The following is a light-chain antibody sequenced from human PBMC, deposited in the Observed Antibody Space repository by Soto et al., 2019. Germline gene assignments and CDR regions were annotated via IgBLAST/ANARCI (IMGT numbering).Light chain of an antibody. Sequence: QSALTQPASVSGAPGQSITISCTGTSSDVGDYKYVSWYQKHPGKAPKALIYEVSTRTSDVSLRFSGSKSGTTAFLTISGPQAEDVAAYYCSSFISSSNIVFGSGTKLTVL. CDR1: SSDVGDYKY. J-gene: IGLJ1*01. CDR3: SSFISSSNIV. V-gene: IGLV2-14*01. CDR2: EVS.